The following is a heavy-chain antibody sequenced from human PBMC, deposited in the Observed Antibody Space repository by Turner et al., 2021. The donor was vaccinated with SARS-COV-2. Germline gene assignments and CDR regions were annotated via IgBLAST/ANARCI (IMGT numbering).Heavy chain of an antibody. D-gene: IGHD1-1*01. CDR2: IYSGGRK. CDR3: ARDGAWKPEGMDV. CDR1: GFTVSSNY. Sequence: GGSLRLSCAASGFTVSSNYMSWVRQAPGKGLEWVSVIYSGGRKYYADSVKGRFTISRDNSKNTLYLQMNSLRAEDTAVYYCARDGAWKPEGMDVWGQGTTVTVSS. V-gene: IGHV3-53*01. J-gene: IGHJ6*02.